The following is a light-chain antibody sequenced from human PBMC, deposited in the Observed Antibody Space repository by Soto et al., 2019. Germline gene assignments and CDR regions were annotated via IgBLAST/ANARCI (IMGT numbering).Light chain of an antibody. J-gene: IGKJ4*01. V-gene: IGKV3-20*01. Sequence: EIVLTQSPAILSLSPGERATLSCRASQSLTTNFLAWYQQKPGQAPRILIYGPSTRAPGIPDRFSGGGAGTDFTLTINRLEPEDFAVYFCQQYTNSQFSFGGGTKVEI. CDR3: QQYTNSQFS. CDR2: GPS. CDR1: QSLTTNF.